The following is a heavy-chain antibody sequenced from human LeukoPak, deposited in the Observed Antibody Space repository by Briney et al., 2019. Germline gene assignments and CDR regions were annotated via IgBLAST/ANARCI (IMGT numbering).Heavy chain of an antibody. D-gene: IGHD6-13*01. J-gene: IGHJ3*02. CDR3: ARPYSSTWYFAFDI. CDR2: ISSNGGTS. V-gene: IGHV3-64*01. CDR1: GFTLSPYT. Sequence: PGGSLRLSCAASGFTLSPYTMHWVRQAPGKGLECVSAISSNGGTSFYANSVKGRFTISRDNSKNTLYLQMGSLRAEDMAVYYCARPYSSTWYFAFDIWGRGTMVTVSS.